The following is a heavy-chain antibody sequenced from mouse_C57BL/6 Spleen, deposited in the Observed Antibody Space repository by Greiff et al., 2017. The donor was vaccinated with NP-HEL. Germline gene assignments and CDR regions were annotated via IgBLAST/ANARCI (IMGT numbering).Heavy chain of an antibody. J-gene: IGHJ1*03. CDR1: GYTFTSYW. CDR3: ARSREDYWYFDV. V-gene: IGHV1-55*01. CDR2: IYPGSGST. Sequence: VQLQQNGAELVKPGASVKMSCKASGYTFTSYWITWVKQRPGQGLEWIGDIYPGSGSTNYNEKFKSKATLTVDTSSSTAYMQLSSLTSEDSAVYYCARSREDYWYFDVWGTGTTVTVSS.